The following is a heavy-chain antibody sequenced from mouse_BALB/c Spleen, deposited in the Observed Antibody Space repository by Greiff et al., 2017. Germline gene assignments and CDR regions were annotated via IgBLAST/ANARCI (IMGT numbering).Heavy chain of an antibody. Sequence: VKLVESGPGLVAPSQSLSITCTVSGFSLTSYGVHWVRQPPGKGLEWLGVIWAGGSTNYNSALMSRLSISKDNSKSQVFLKMNSLQTDDTAMYYCARERYYRYDEEGYFDYWGQGTTLTVSS. CDR2: IWAGGST. V-gene: IGHV2-9*02. J-gene: IGHJ2*01. CDR1: GFSLTSYG. D-gene: IGHD2-14*01. CDR3: ARERYYRYDEEGYFDY.